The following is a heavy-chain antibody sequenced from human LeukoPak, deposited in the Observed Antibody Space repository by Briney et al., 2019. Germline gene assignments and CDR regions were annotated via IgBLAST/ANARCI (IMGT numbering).Heavy chain of an antibody. D-gene: IGHD1-26*01. V-gene: IGHV4-39*01. CDR2: IYYSGST. CDR3: ARGLLWEFDY. Sequence: PSETLSLTCTVSGGSISSSSYYWGWIRQPPGKGLEWIGSIYYSGSTYYNPSLKSRVTISVDTSKNQFSLKLSSVTAADTAVYYCARGLLWEFDYWGQGTLVTVSS. CDR1: GGSISSSSYY. J-gene: IGHJ4*02.